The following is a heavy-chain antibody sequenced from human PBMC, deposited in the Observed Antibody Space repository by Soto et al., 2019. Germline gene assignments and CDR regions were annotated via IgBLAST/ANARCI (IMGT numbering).Heavy chain of an antibody. CDR2: IYYSGNT. V-gene: IGHV4-31*03. Sequence: QVQLQESGPGLVKPSQTLSLTCTVSGGSIRSGGYYWIWVRQNPSKGLEWIGNIYYSGNTYYNPSLKSRLTISVDTSKNQFSLNLSSVTAADTAVYYCARDRLMSTAGTARHYFGLDVWGQGTTVTVAS. J-gene: IGHJ6*02. CDR3: ARDRLMSTAGTARHYFGLDV. CDR1: GGSIRSGGYY. D-gene: IGHD2-8*01.